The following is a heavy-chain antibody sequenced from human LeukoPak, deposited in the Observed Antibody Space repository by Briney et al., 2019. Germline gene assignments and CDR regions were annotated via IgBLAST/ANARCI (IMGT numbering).Heavy chain of an antibody. CDR3: ARGHCSSTSCAAGWFDP. CDR2: IYYSGST. CDR1: GDSITSYY. Sequence: SETLSLTCTVSGDSITSYYWSWIRQPPGKGLEWIGYIYYSGSTNYNPSLKSRVTISVDTSKNQFSLKLSSVTAADTAVYYCARGHCSSTSCAAGWFDPWGRGTLVTVSS. J-gene: IGHJ5*02. D-gene: IGHD2-2*01. V-gene: IGHV4-59*01.